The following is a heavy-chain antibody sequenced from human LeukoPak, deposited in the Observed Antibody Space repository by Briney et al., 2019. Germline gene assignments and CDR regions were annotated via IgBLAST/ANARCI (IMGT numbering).Heavy chain of an antibody. CDR1: GYSFTNSG. J-gene: IGHJ4*02. CDR2: ASAYDGNS. V-gene: IGHV1-18*01. Sequence: VASVKVCCKASGYSFTNSGFSWVRQAPGQGLEWMGWASAYDGNSNYAQMFQDRLTMTTDRSTTTAYMELRSLRSDDTAMYYCARSFARDSDILTGYYIGDYWGQGTLVTVSS. CDR3: ARSFARDSDILTGYYIGDY. D-gene: IGHD3-9*01.